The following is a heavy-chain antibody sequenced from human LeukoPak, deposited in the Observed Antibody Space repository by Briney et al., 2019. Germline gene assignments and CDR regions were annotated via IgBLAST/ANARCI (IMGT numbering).Heavy chain of an antibody. V-gene: IGHV3-74*01. CDR1: GFTFSSYW. D-gene: IGHD1-1*01. Sequence: PGGSLRLSCAASGFTFSSYWMHWVRQAPGKGPVWVSSISSEGSDTRYADSVKGRFSISRDNAKNTLYVQMDSLRLEDTAMYFCSRSTVGERGRYWGQGTLVTVSS. J-gene: IGHJ4*02. CDR3: SRSTVGERGRY. CDR2: ISSEGSDT.